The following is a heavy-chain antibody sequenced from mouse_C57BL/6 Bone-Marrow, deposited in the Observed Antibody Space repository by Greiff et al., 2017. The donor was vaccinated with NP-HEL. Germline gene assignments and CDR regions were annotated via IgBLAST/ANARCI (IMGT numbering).Heavy chain of an antibody. V-gene: IGHV5-6*01. CDR1: GFTFSSYG. Sequence: EVQVVESGGDLVKPGGSLKLSCAASGFTFSSYGMSWVRQTPDKRLEWVATISTGGSYTYYPDSVKGRFTISRDNAKNTLYLQMSSLESEDTAMYYCASRDSSMDYWGQGTSVTVSS. D-gene: IGHD3-2*01. J-gene: IGHJ4*01. CDR2: ISTGGSYT. CDR3: ASRDSSMDY.